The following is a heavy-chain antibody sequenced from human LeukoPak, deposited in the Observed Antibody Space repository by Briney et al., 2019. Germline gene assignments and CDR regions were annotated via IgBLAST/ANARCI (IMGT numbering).Heavy chain of an antibody. CDR2: ISGSGGSP. V-gene: IGHV3-23*01. J-gene: IGHJ4*02. CDR1: GFTFGSYA. CDR3: ARDHPGSGWYVDY. D-gene: IGHD6-19*01. Sequence: GSLRLSCAASGFTFGSYAMGRVRQAPGKGLEWVSGISGSGGSPYYTDSVKGRFTISKDNSKDTLYLQMNSLRDEDTAVYYCARDHPGSGWYVDYWGQGILVTVSS.